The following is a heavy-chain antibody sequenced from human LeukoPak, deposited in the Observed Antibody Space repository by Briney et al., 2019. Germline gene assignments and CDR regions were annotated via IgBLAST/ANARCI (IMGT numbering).Heavy chain of an antibody. CDR2: ISSSSSYI. CDR3: ARVQPVASDAFDI. V-gene: IGHV3-21*01. CDR1: GFTFSSYS. Sequence: GGSLRLSCAASGFTFSSYSMNWVRQAPGKGLEWVSFISSSSSYIYYADSVKGRFTISRDNAKNSLYLQMNSLRAEDTAVYYCARVQPVASDAFDIWGQGTMVTVSS. J-gene: IGHJ3*02. D-gene: IGHD2-21*01.